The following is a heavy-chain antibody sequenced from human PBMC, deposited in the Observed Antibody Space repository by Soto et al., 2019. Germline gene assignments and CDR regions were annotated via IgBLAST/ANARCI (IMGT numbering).Heavy chain of an antibody. CDR3: AKDHQLSHYYYCMDV. Sequence: QVQLVESGGGVVQPGRSLRLSCAASGFTFSSYGMHWVRQAPGKGLEWVAVISYDGSNKYYADSVKGRFTISRDNSKNTLYLQMNSLRAEDTAVYYCAKDHQLSHYYYCMDVWGKGTTVNVSS. V-gene: IGHV3-30*18. D-gene: IGHD3-16*02. CDR2: ISYDGSNK. J-gene: IGHJ6*04. CDR1: GFTFSSYG.